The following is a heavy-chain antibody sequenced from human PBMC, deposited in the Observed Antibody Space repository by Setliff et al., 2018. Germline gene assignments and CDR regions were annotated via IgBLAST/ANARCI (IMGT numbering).Heavy chain of an antibody. CDR2: IIGSGIST. CDR3: AKSPHDFWSGRVFFDY. V-gene: IGHV3-23*01. J-gene: IGHJ4*01. Sequence: GGSLRLSCAASGFSFSGYAMSWVRQAPGKGLEWVSTIIGSGISTYYADSVQGRVTISRDNHKNTLHLQMNSLRVEDTAIYYCAKSPHDFWSGRVFFDYWGQGMLVTVSS. D-gene: IGHD3-3*01. CDR1: GFSFSGYA.